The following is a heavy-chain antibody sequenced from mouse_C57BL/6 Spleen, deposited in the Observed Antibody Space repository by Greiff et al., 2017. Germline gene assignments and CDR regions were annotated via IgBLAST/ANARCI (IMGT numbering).Heavy chain of an antibody. CDR1: GFTFSDYG. CDR2: ISSGSSTI. J-gene: IGHJ4*01. Sequence: EVKLMESGGGLVKPGGSLKLSCAASGFTFSDYGMHWVRQAPEKGLEWVAYISSGSSTIYYADTVKGRFTISRDNAKNTLFLQMTSLRSEDTAMYYCARYGYDAPYAMDYWGQGTAVTVSS. V-gene: IGHV5-17*01. CDR3: ARYGYDAPYAMDY. D-gene: IGHD2-2*01.